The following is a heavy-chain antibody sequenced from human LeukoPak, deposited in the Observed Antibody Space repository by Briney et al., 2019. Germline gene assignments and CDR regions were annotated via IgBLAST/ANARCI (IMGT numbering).Heavy chain of an antibody. CDR3: ARASAGIAGAWFDP. V-gene: IGHV1-2*02. J-gene: IGHJ5*02. D-gene: IGHD6-13*01. CDR1: GGTFSSYA. Sequence: ASVKVSCKASGGTFSSYAISWVRQAPGQGLEWMGWINPNSDGTNYAQKFQGRVTMTRDTSITTAYMELSRLTSDDTAIYYCARASAGIAGAWFDPWGQGTLVTVSS. CDR2: INPNSDGT.